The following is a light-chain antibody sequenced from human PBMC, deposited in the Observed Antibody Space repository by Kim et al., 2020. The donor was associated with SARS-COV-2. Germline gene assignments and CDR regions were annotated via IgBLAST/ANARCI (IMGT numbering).Light chain of an antibody. CDR1: QSVSSN. V-gene: IGKV3-15*01. CDR2: GAS. J-gene: IGKJ5*01. CDR3: QQYNNWPSIT. Sequence: EIVMTQSPATLSVSPGERATLSCRASQSVSSNFAWYQQKPGQAPRLLIYGASTRATGIPARFSGSGSGTEITLTISSLQSEDFAVYYCQQYNNWPSITFGQGTRLEIK.